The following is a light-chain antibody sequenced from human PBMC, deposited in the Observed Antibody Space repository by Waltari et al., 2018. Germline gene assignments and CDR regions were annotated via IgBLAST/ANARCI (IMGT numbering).Light chain of an antibody. J-gene: IGKJ2*03. V-gene: IGKV3-20*01. CDR3: QLYDSTHGFS. Sequence: EIVLTQSPGTLSLSPGEGATLSCRASQRVANNYVAWYRQKPGQAPSLLIYYAASRATGVPDRLSGSGSGTDFTLTLSRLEPEDFAVYFCQLYDSTHGFSFGQGTKLEIK. CDR2: YAA. CDR1: QRVANNY.